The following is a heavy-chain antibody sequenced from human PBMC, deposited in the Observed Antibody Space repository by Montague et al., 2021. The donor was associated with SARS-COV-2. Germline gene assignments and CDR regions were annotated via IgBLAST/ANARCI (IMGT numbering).Heavy chain of an antibody. D-gene: IGHD4-17*01. CDR3: SRGGTVTTLFAPKRTRWYNWFDP. CDR1: GGSFSNCY. Sequence: SETLSLTCTGYGGSFSNCYWCCCRHPPGKGLVWCVEINHSGSTNYYPSPKSRVTISVDTSKNQFSLNLSSVIAADTAVYYCSRGGTVTTLFAPKRTRWYNWFDPWGQGTLVTVSS. V-gene: IGHV4-34*01. CDR2: INHSGST. J-gene: IGHJ5*02.